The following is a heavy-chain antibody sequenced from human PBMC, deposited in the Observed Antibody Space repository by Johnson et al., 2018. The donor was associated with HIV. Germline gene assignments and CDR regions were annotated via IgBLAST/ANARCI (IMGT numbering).Heavy chain of an antibody. D-gene: IGHD5-24*01. J-gene: IGHJ3*02. Sequence: VQLVESGGGVVRPGGSLSLSCGASGFSVSNNYMNWVRQAPGKGLEWVSVIYSGGSTYYADSVKGRFTISRDNSKNTLYLQMNRLRAEDTAVYYCAREWLYGFDIWGQGTMVTVSS. CDR1: GFSVSNNY. CDR3: AREWLYGFDI. CDR2: IYSGGST. V-gene: IGHV3-66*01.